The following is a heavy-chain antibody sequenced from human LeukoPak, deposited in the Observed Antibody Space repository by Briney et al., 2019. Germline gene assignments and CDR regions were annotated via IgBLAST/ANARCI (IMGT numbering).Heavy chain of an antibody. CDR2: IYPVDSDT. D-gene: IGHD1-14*01. CDR3: ARPHTLDRTTKYYFDY. Sequence: GETLKISCKGSGYTFTSHWIGWVRQMPGKGLEWMGIIYPVDSDTRYNPSFQGQVIISADKSTSTAYLQWGSLRASDAAIYYCARPHTLDRTTKYYFDYWGQGTLVTVSS. CDR1: GYTFTSHW. J-gene: IGHJ4*02. V-gene: IGHV5-51*01.